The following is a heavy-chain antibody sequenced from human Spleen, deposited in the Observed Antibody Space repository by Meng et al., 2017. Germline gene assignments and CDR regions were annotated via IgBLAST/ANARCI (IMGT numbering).Heavy chain of an antibody. D-gene: IGHD3-9*01. CDR2: ISYDGSNK. CDR3: ARRGYDILTGGYYGMDV. J-gene: IGHJ6*02. CDR1: DFTFSNYG. V-gene: IGHV3-30*19. Sequence: GGSLRLSCTASDFTFSNYGMHWVRQAPGKGLEWVAVISYDGSNKYYADSVKGRFTISRDNSKNTLYLQMNSLRAEDTAVYYCARRGYDILTGGYYGMDVWGQGTTVTVSS.